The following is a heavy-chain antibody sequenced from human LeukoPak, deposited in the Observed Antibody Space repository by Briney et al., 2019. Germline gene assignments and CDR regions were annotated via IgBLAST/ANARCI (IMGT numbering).Heavy chain of an antibody. D-gene: IGHD6-13*01. CDR3: ARHFGIWESYSSSRRAFDI. Sequence: PSETLSLTCTVSGGSISSYYWSWIRQPPGKGLEWIGYIYYSGSTNYNPSLKSRVTISVDTSKNQFSLKLSSVTAADTAVYYCARHFGIWESYSSSRRAFDIWGQGTMVTVYS. J-gene: IGHJ3*02. CDR1: GGSISSYY. V-gene: IGHV4-59*08. CDR2: IYYSGST.